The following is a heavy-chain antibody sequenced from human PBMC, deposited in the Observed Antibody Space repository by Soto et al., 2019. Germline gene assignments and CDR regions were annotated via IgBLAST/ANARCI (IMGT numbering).Heavy chain of an antibody. Sequence: GGSLRLSCAASGFTFSSYGMHWVRQAPGKGLEWVAVIWYDGSNKYYADSVKGRFTISRDNSKNTLYLQMNSLRAEDTAVYYCARDQRQWLVPGGFDPWGQGTMVTVYS. CDR1: GFTFSSYG. CDR2: IWYDGSNK. D-gene: IGHD6-19*01. V-gene: IGHV3-33*01. CDR3: ARDQRQWLVPGGFDP. J-gene: IGHJ5*02.